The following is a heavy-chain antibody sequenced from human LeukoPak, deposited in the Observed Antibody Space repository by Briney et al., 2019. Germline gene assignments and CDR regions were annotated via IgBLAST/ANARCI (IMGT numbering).Heavy chain of an antibody. CDR3: AKKIDSSGYYPDAFFDY. J-gene: IGHJ4*02. D-gene: IGHD3-22*01. CDR2: ISVSGGA. CDR1: GFTFSSYA. V-gene: IGHV3-23*01. Sequence: GGSLRLSCVASGFTFSSYAMSWVRQAPGKGLEWVSLISVSGGAYYADSVEGRFTISRDKSKNTLYLQMNSLRVEDTAVYYCAKKIDSSGYYPDAFFDYWGQGTLVTVSS.